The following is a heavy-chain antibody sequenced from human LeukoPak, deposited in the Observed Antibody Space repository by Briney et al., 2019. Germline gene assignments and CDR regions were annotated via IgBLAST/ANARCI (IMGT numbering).Heavy chain of an antibody. V-gene: IGHV3-13*01. J-gene: IGHJ4*02. Sequence: GGSLRLSCAASEFTFSSYDMHWVRQGTGKGLEWVSAIDTAGYTYYPGSVKGRFTISRENAKNTLYLQMNSLRAEDTAIYYCANPPTVTSFHYWGQGTLVTVSP. D-gene: IGHD4-11*01. CDR1: EFTFSSYD. CDR2: IDTAGYT. CDR3: ANPPTVTSFHY.